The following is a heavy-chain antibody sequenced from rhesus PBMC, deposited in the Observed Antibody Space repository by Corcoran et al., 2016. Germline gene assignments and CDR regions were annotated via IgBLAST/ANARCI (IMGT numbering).Heavy chain of an antibody. CDR3: ARGGGGRIAAGLHY. D-gene: IGHD6-13*01. V-gene: IGHV4-160*01. J-gene: IGHJ4*01. CDR2: IRSGGST. CDR1: GGSISSNY. Sequence: QVQLQQWGEGLVKPSETLSLTCAVYGGSISSNYWSWIRQPPGKRLEWLGRIRSGGSTNYNPSLKSRFSISRAPSKNQFSLKLSSVTAADTAVYYCARGGGGRIAAGLHYWGQGVLVTVSS.